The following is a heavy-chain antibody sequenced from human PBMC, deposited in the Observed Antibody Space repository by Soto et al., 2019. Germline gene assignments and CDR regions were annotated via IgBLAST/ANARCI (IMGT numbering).Heavy chain of an antibody. J-gene: IGHJ4*02. CDR2: IYNSGST. CDR3: ARRRNYGDYFDY. CDR1: GVSISRVDYY. Sequence: SETLSLTCTVSGVSISRVDYYWSWIRQPPGKGLEWIGYIYNSGSTYYNPSLKSRITTSVDTSKNQFSLKLSSVTAADTAVYYCARRRNYGDYFDYWGQGTLVTVSS. V-gene: IGHV4-30-4*01. D-gene: IGHD4-17*01.